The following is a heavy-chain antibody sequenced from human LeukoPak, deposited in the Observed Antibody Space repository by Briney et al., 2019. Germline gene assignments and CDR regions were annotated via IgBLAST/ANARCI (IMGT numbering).Heavy chain of an antibody. D-gene: IGHD6-19*01. V-gene: IGHV3-30*18. CDR1: EFTFSSHG. CDR2: ISYDGSNK. Sequence: GGSLRLSCAASEFTFSSHGMHWVRQAPGKGLEWVAVISYDGSNKYYADPVKGRFTISRDNSKNTLYLQMNSLRAEDTAVYHCAKDGRSYSSGWPPFDYWGQGALVTVSS. CDR3: AKDGRSYSSGWPPFDY. J-gene: IGHJ4*02.